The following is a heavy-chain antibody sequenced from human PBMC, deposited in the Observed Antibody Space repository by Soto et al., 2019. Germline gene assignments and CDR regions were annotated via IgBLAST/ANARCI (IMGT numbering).Heavy chain of an antibody. CDR1: GFTFSSYW. CDR3: ARVNSGYDFHLFDY. V-gene: IGHV3-7*03. J-gene: IGHJ4*02. Sequence: GGSLRLSCAASGFTFSSYWMSWVRQAPGKGLEWVANIKQDGSEKYYVDSVKGRFTISRDKAKNSLYLQMNSLRAEDTAVYYCARVNSGYDFHLFDYWGQGTLVTASS. CDR2: IKQDGSEK. D-gene: IGHD5-12*01.